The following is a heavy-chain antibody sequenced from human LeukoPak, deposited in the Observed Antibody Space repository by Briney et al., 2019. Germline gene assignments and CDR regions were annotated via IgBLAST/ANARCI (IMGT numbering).Heavy chain of an antibody. CDR2: IYYSGST. CDR1: GGSISSYY. V-gene: IGHV4-59*01. J-gene: IGHJ4*02. D-gene: IGHD6-19*01. Sequence: SGTLSLTCTVSGGSISSYYWSWIRQPPGKGLEWIGYIYYSGSTNYNPSLKSRVTISVDTSKNQFSLKLSSVTAADTAVYYCARVERSSGWYLYYWGQGALVTVSS. CDR3: ARVERSSGWYLYY.